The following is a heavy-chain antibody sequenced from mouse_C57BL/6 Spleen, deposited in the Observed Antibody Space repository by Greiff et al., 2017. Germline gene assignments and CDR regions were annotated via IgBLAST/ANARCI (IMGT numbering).Heavy chain of an antibody. Sequence: QVQLQQPGAELVKPGASVKLSCKASGYTFTSYWMQWVKQRPGQGLEWIGEIDPSDRYTNYNQKFKGKATLTVDTSSSTAYMQLSSLTSEDSAVYYCARGFYYYGSRPYYFDYWGQGTTRTVSS. D-gene: IGHD1-1*01. J-gene: IGHJ2*01. V-gene: IGHV1-50*01. CDR3: ARGFYYYGSRPYYFDY. CDR2: IDPSDRYT. CDR1: GYTFTSYW.